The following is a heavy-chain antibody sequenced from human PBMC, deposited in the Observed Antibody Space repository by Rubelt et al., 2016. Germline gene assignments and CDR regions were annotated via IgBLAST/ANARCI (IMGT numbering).Heavy chain of an antibody. Sequence: QVQLVQSGAEVKKPGSSVKVSCKASGGTFSSYAISWVRQAPGQGLEWMGGIIPIFGTANDAQKFRGRVTITADESTSTAYMERSSLRSEDTAVYYCARAGSYHDAFDIWGQGTMVTVSS. CDR1: GGTFSSYA. CDR3: ARAGSYHDAFDI. CDR2: IIPIFGTA. J-gene: IGHJ3*02. V-gene: IGHV1-69*01. D-gene: IGHD2-2*01.